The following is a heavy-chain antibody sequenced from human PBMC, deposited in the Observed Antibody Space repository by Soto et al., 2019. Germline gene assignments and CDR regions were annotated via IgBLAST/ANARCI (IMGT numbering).Heavy chain of an antibody. D-gene: IGHD3-10*01. CDR2: ISSSSSYI. J-gene: IGHJ4*02. CDR1: GFTFSSYS. CDR3: ARVRISSFDY. Sequence: GGSLRLSCAASGFTFSSYSMNWVRQAPGKGLEWVSSISSSSSYIYYADSVKGRFTISRDNAKTSLYLQMNSLRAEDTAADYCARVRISSFDYWGQETLVTVFS. V-gene: IGHV3-21*01.